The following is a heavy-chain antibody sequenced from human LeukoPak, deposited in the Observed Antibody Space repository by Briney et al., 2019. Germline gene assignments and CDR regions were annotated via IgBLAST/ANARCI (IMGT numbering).Heavy chain of an antibody. CDR3: ARGDYYDSSGYYPIFDY. J-gene: IGHJ4*02. CDR1: GGSISSYY. Sequence: SETLSLTCTVSGGSISSYYWSWIRQPPGKGLEWIGYIYYSGSTNYNPSLKSRVTMSVDTSKNQFSLKLSSVTAADTAVYYCARGDYYDSSGYYPIFDYWGQGTLVTVSS. V-gene: IGHV4-59*01. CDR2: IYYSGST. D-gene: IGHD3-22*01.